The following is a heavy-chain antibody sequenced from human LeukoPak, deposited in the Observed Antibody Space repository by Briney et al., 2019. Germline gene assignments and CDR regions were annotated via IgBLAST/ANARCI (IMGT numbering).Heavy chain of an antibody. J-gene: IGHJ4*02. D-gene: IGHD3-22*01. CDR3: ARSMDSSGYSYYFDY. CDR2: IKQDGSEK. Sequence: ETLSLTCTVSGYSISSGYYWGWIRQPPGKGLEWVANIKQDGSEKYYVDSVEGRFTISRDNAKNSLYLQMNSLRAEDTAVYYCARSMDSSGYSYYFDYWGQGTLVTVSS. CDR1: GYSISSGYY. V-gene: IGHV3-7*01.